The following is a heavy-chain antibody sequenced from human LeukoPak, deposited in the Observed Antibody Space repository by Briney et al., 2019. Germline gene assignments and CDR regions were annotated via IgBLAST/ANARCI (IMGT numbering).Heavy chain of an antibody. CDR2: ISWNSGSI. CDR3: ARGGPGSYYFAFDI. J-gene: IGHJ3*02. D-gene: IGHD1-26*01. V-gene: IGHV3-9*01. CDR1: GFTFDDYA. Sequence: PGGSLRLSCAASGFTFDDYAMHWVRQAPGKGLEWVSGISWNSGSIGYANSVKGRFTISRDNAKNSLYLQMSSLRAEDTAVYYCARGGPGSYYFAFDIWGQGTMVTVSS.